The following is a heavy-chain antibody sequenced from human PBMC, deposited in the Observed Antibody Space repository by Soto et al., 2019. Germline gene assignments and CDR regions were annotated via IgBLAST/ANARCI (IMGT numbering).Heavy chain of an antibody. J-gene: IGHJ5*02. CDR2: IYYIGST. Sequence: SETLSLTCTVSGGSISSYYWSWIRQPPGKGLEWIGYIYYIGSTNYNPSLKSRVTISVDTSKNQFSLKLSSVTAADTAVYYCARGLRRQLLNWFDPWGQGTLVTVSA. D-gene: IGHD2-2*01. CDR1: GGSISSYY. CDR3: ARGLRRQLLNWFDP. V-gene: IGHV4-59*01.